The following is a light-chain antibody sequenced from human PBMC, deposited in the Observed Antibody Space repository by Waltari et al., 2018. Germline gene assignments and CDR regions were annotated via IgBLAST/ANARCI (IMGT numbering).Light chain of an antibody. CDR3: QQTSSTPPYT. CDR1: QDISNS. V-gene: IGKV1-33*01. Sequence: DIQMTQSPSSLSESVGDRVTITCLASQDISNSLNWYQQKPGKAPQLLIYDASNLEAGVPSRFIGSGSGTSFAFTIASLQPEDIATYYCQQTSSTPPYTFGQGTKLEIK. J-gene: IGKJ2*01. CDR2: DAS.